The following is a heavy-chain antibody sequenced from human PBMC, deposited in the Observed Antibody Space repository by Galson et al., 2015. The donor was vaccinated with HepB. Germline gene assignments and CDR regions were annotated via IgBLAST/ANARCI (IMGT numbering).Heavy chain of an antibody. V-gene: IGHV4-59*01. CDR2: IYYSGST. D-gene: IGHD6-19*01. CDR3: ARTEGVYSSSGFFDL. Sequence: LSLTCTVSGGSISSYYWSWIRQPPGKGLEWIGYIYYSGSTNYNPSLKSRVTISVDTSKNQFSLKLSSVTAADTAVYYCARTEGVYSSSGFFDLWGRGTLVTVSS. CDR1: GGSISSYY. J-gene: IGHJ2*01.